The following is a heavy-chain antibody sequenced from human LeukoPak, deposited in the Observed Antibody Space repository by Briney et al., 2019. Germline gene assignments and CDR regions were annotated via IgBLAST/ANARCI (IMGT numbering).Heavy chain of an antibody. CDR1: GYTFTSYY. V-gene: IGHV1-46*01. D-gene: IGHD3-22*01. Sequence: ASVKVSCKASGYTFTSYYMHWVRQAPGQGLEWMGIINPSGGSTSYAQKFQGRVTMTRDTSTSTVYMELSSLRSEDTAVYYCARDATRYYYDSSGYYYVWGQGTLVTISS. CDR3: ARDATRYYYDSSGYYYV. CDR2: INPSGGST. J-gene: IGHJ4*02.